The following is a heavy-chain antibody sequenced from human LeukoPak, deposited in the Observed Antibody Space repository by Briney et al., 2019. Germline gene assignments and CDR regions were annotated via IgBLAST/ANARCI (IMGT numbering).Heavy chain of an antibody. V-gene: IGHV4-39*02. CDR3: ARRSSGGGLFDY. J-gene: IGHJ4*02. D-gene: IGHD6-19*01. CDR2: IFYSGNT. CDR1: GGSISGSSYY. Sequence: PSETLSLTCTVSGGSISGSSYYWGWIRQPPGKGLEWIGSIFYSGNTYYNASLKSRVTISVDTSKNHFSLKLSSVTSADTAVYYCARRSSGGGLFDYWGQGTLVTVSS.